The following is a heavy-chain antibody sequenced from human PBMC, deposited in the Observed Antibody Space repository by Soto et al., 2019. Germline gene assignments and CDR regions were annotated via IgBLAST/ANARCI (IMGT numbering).Heavy chain of an antibody. J-gene: IGHJ4*02. V-gene: IGHV5-51*01. CDR2: IYPGDSDT. Sequence: PGESLKISCKGSGYSFTSYWIGWVRQMPGKGLEWMGIIYPGDSDTRYSPSFQGQVTISAEKSISTAYLQWSSLKASDTAMYYCARGSLRDSPAYDFWSGYYPLDYWGQGTLVTVSS. CDR1: GYSFTSYW. CDR3: ARGSLRDSPAYDFWSGYYPLDY. D-gene: IGHD3-3*01.